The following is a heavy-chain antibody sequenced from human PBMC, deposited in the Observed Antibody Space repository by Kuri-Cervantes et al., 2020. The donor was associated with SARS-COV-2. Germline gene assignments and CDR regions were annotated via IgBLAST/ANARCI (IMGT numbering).Heavy chain of an antibody. J-gene: IGHJ5*02. D-gene: IGHD5-24*01. V-gene: IGHV4-61*02. CDR2: IYTSGST. CDR1: GGSISSSSYY. CDR3: ARGQLLFDP. Sequence: LRLSCTVSGGSISSSSYYWGWIRQPPGKGLEWIGRIYTSGSTNYNPSLKSRVTMSVDTSKNQFSLKLSSVTAADTAVYYCARGQLLFDPWGQGTLVTVSS.